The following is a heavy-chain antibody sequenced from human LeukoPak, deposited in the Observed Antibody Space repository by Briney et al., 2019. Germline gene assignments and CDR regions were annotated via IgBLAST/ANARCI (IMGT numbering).Heavy chain of an antibody. D-gene: IGHD4-17*01. CDR1: GFTFSSYV. V-gene: IGHV3-23*01. CDR3: ARRNTGIDY. CDR2: ISTSGGST. Sequence: GGSLRLSCAAAGFTFSSYVMNWVRQAPGKGLEWVSGISTSGGSTYYADSVKGRFTISRDNSKNTLHLQMNGLRAEDTAVYYCARRNTGIDYWGQGTQVTVSS. J-gene: IGHJ4*02.